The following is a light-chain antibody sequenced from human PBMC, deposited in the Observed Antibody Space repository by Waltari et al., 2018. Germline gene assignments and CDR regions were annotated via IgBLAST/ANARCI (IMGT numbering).Light chain of an antibody. CDR3: QHYVRLPGT. Sequence: EIVLTQSPGTLPLSPGERATPSCWASQSVGRALAWYQQKRGQAPRLLNYGASTRASGIPDRFSGSGSGTDFSLTINRLEPEDFAVYYCQHYVRLPGTFGQGTKVEIK. CDR2: GAS. V-gene: IGKV3-20*01. J-gene: IGKJ1*01. CDR1: QSVGRA.